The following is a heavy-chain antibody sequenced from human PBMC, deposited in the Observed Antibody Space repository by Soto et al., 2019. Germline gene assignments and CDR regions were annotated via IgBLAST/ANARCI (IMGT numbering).Heavy chain of an antibody. D-gene: IGHD6-13*01. CDR2: IYYSGST. Sequence: SETLSLTCTVSGGSISSYYWSWIRQPSGKGLEWIGYIYYSGSTNYNPSLKSRVTISVDTSKNQFSLKLSSVTAADTAVYYCAGSIAAAGTRFDPWGQGTLVTVSS. CDR3: AGSIAAAGTRFDP. J-gene: IGHJ5*02. V-gene: IGHV4-59*08. CDR1: GGSISSYY.